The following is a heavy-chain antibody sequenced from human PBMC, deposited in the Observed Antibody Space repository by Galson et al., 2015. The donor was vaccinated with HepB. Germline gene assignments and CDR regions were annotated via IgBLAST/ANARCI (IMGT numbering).Heavy chain of an antibody. J-gene: IGHJ4*02. CDR3: ANSGGFGPDY. V-gene: IGHV3-73*01. CDR1: GFSFPGSA. D-gene: IGHD3-10*01. Sequence: SLRLSCAASGFSFPGSAMHWVRQASGKGPEWVGRIRSKANNYATAYGASVKGRFTISRDDSKNTAYLQMNSLKSEDTAVYYCANSGGFGPDYWGQGTLVTVSS. CDR2: IRSKANNYAT.